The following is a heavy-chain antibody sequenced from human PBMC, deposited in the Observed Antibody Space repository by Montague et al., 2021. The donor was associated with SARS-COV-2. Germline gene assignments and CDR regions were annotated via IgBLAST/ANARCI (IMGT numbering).Heavy chain of an antibody. CDR1: GGSFSTYY. CDR2: IYYGGST. Sequence: SETLSLTCAVYGGSFSTYYWAWLRQSPGKGLEWIGYIYYGGSTNYHPSLKSRVTRSVDTSKNQFFLKLSSVTAADTAVYYCARGNTWEGYSYGFDYWGQGTLVTVSS. J-gene: IGHJ4*02. D-gene: IGHD5-18*01. V-gene: IGHV4-59*01. CDR3: ARGNTWEGYSYGFDY.